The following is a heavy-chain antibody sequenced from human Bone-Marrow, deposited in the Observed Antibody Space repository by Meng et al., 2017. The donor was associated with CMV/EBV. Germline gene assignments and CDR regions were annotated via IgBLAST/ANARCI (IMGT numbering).Heavy chain of an antibody. V-gene: IGHV4-34*01. CDR3: ARNGPTYCSSTSCSLDPFDY. J-gene: IGHJ4*02. CDR1: GGSFSGYY. Sequence: ETLSLTCAVYGGSFSGYYWSWIRQPPGKGLEWIGEINHSGSTNYHPSLKSRVTISVDTSKNQFSLKLSSVTAADTAVYYCARNGPTYCSSTSCSLDPFDYWGQGTLVTVSS. CDR2: INHSGST. D-gene: IGHD2-2*01.